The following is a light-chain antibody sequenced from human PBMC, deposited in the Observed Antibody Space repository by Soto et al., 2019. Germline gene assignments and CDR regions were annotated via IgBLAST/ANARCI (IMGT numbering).Light chain of an antibody. CDR3: SSYTSTTLVV. Sequence: QSVLTQPASVSGSPGQSITISCTGTSSDVGGYNYVSWYQQHPAKTPKLIIYEVSDRPSGVSNRFSGSRSGNTASLTISGLQAEAEADYYCSSYTSTTLVVFGGGTKLTVL. CDR1: SSDVGGYNY. CDR2: EVS. V-gene: IGLV2-14*01. J-gene: IGLJ2*01.